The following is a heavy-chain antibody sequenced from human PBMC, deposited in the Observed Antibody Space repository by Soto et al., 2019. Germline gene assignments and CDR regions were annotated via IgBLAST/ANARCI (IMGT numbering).Heavy chain of an antibody. CDR2: ISYDGSNK. D-gene: IGHD3-3*01. CDR1: GFTFSSYA. Sequence: PGGSLRLSCAASGFTFSSYAMHWVRQAPGKGLEWVAVISYDGSNKYYADSVKGRFTISRDNSKNTLYLQMNSLRAEDTAVYYCARESITIFGVVMQSYGMDVWGQGTTVTVSS. V-gene: IGHV3-30-3*01. CDR3: ARESITIFGVVMQSYGMDV. J-gene: IGHJ6*02.